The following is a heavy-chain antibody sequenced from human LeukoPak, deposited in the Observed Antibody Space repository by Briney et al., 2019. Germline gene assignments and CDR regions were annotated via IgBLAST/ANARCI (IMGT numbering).Heavy chain of an antibody. J-gene: IGHJ6*02. CDR1: GFRFTDYS. D-gene: IGHD2-2*01. Sequence: GGSLRLSCAASGFRFTDYSMSWVRQAPGKGLEWVAGLGRSGEYKYYADSVKGRFTISRDNSKVTVSLQMNSLRAEDSAIYFCVKDRPCETCMPMDAWGQGTTVTVSS. CDR2: LGRSGEYK. V-gene: IGHV3-23*01. CDR3: VKDRPCETCMPMDA.